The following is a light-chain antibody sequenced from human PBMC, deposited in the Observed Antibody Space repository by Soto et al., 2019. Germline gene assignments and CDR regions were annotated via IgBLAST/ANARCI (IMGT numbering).Light chain of an antibody. CDR3: QHYNNWPPVT. CDR2: GAS. V-gene: IGKV3-20*01. J-gene: IGKJ1*01. Sequence: EIVLTQSPGTLSLSPGERATLSCRASQSVSSTYLAWYQQKPGQAPRLLIYGASSRATGIPDRFSGSGSGTDFTLPISRLEPEDFAVYYCQHYNNWPPVTFGQGTKVDIK. CDR1: QSVSSTY.